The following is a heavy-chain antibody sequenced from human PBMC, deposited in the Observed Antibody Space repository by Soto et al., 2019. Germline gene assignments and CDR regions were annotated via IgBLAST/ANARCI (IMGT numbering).Heavy chain of an antibody. J-gene: IGHJ6*03. Sequence: ASVKVSCKASGYTFTSYGISWVRQAPGQGLEWMGWISAYNGNTNYAQKLQGRVTMTTDTSTSTAYMELRSLRPDDTAVYYCARVDFWSGYSHDDYYYMDAWGKGTTVTVSS. CDR1: GYTFTSYG. CDR3: ARVDFWSGYSHDDYYYMDA. D-gene: IGHD3-3*01. V-gene: IGHV1-18*01. CDR2: ISAYNGNT.